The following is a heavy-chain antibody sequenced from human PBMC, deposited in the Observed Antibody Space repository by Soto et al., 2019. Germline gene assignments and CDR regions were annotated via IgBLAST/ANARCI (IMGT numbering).Heavy chain of an antibody. V-gene: IGHV4-34*01. Sequence: KASETLSLTCAVYCGSFSGYYWSWIRQPPGKGLEWIGEINHSGSTNYNPSLKSRVTISVDTSKNQFSLKLSSVTAADTAVYYCARGSRIWGYYYYGMDVWGQGTTVTVSS. D-gene: IGHD3-16*01. CDR1: CGSFSGYY. J-gene: IGHJ6*02. CDR3: ARGSRIWGYYYYGMDV. CDR2: INHSGST.